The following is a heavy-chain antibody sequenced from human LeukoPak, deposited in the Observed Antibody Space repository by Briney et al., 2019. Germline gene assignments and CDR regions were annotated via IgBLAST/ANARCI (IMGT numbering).Heavy chain of an antibody. CDR3: ARDRCSGGYCYSHQSPVDY. V-gene: IGHV1-3*01. CDR1: GYTFTSYY. J-gene: IGHJ4*02. CDR2: INAGNGNT. D-gene: IGHD2-15*01. Sequence: ASVRVSCKASGYTFTSYYMHWVRQAPGQRLEWMGWINAGNGNTKYSQKFQGRVTITRDTSASTAYMELSSLRSEDTAVYYCARDRCSGGYCYSHQSPVDYWGQGTLVTVSS.